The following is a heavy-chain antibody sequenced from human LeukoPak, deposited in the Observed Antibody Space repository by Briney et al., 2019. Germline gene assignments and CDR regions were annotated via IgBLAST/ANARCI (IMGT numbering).Heavy chain of an antibody. V-gene: IGHV4-34*01. CDR3: ARVSSSGWYSN. CDR2: INHSGST. D-gene: IGHD6-19*01. CDR1: GGSFSGYY. Sequence: SETLSLTCAVYGGSFSGYYWSWIRQPPGKGLEWIEEINHSGSTNYNPSLKSRVTISVDTSKNQFSLKLSSVTAADTAVYYCARVSSSGWYSNWGQGTLVTVSS. J-gene: IGHJ4*02.